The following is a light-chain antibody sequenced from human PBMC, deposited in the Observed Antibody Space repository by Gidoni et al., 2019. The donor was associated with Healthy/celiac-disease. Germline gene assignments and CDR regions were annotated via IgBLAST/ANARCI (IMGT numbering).Light chain of an antibody. Sequence: EIVLTQSPGTLSLSPGERATLSCRVSQSVSSSYLAWYQQKPGQAPRLLIYGASSRATGIPDRFSGSGSGTDFTLTISRLEPEDFAVYYCQQYGSSPPGITFGQXTRLEIK. CDR1: QSVSSSY. V-gene: IGKV3-20*01. J-gene: IGKJ5*01. CDR2: GAS. CDR3: QQYGSSPPGIT.